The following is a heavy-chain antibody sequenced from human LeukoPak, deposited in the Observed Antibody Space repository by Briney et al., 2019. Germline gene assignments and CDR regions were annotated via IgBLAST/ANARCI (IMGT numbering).Heavy chain of an antibody. D-gene: IGHD6-25*01. CDR3: ARPPVAAPTSYFDY. CDR1: GGSSSSSTYY. J-gene: IGHJ4*02. V-gene: IGHV4-39*01. CDR2: TYYRGNT. Sequence: KPSENLSLNCTVSGGSSSSSTYYWGWIRQPPGKGLEWIGTTYYRGNTYYNPSLKSRITISVDTSKNQFSLNLNSVTAADTAVYYCARPPVAAPTSYFDYWGQGILVTVSS.